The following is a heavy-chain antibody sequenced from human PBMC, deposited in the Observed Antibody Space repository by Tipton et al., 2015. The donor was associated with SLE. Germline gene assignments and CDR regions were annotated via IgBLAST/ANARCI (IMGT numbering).Heavy chain of an antibody. D-gene: IGHD2-2*01. CDR1: GGTFSSYA. CDR2: IIPIFGTA. CDR3: ARDPLRPAASSGFDY. Sequence: QLVQSGAEVKKPGSSVKVSCKASGGTFSSYAISWVRQAPGQGLEWMGGIIPIFGTANYAQKFQGRVTITGDESTSTAYMELSSRRSEDPAVYYGARDPLRPAASSGFDYWGQGTLVTVSS. V-gene: IGHV1-69*01. J-gene: IGHJ4*02.